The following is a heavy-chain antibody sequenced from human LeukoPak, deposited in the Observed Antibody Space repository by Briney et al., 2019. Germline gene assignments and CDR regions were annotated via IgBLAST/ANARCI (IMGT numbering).Heavy chain of an antibody. CDR3: ARGPPAGPLDY. CDR1: GYTFTDYY. CDR2: IIPIFGTA. Sequence: SVKVSCKASGYTFTDYYIHWVRQAPGQGLEWMGGIIPIFGTANYAQKFQGRVTITTDESTSTAYMELSSLRSEDTAVYYCARGPPAGPLDYWGQGTLVTVSS. J-gene: IGHJ4*02. V-gene: IGHV1-69*05.